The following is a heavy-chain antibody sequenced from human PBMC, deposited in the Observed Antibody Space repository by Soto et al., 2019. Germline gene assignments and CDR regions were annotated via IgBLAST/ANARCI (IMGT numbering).Heavy chain of an antibody. CDR3: AKDTRNTVSHVDY. J-gene: IGHJ4*02. CDR1: GFTFSNYA. V-gene: IGHV3-30*18. D-gene: IGHD4-4*01. CDR2: ISYDGDNE. Sequence: PGGSLRLSCAASGFTFSNYAMHWVRQAPGKGLEWLAIISYDGDNEYYADSVRGRFTISRDNSKNTLYLQMNNLRAEDTAVYYCAKDTRNTVSHVDYWGLGTLVTVSS.